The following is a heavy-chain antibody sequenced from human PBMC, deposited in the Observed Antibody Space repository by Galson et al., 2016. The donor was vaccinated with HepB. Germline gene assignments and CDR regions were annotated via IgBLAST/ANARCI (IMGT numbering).Heavy chain of an antibody. J-gene: IGHJ4*02. CDR1: GFTFSSYW. CDR2: IKQDGSEK. Sequence: SLRLSCAASGFTFSSYWMSWVRQAPGKGLEWVANIKQDGSEKYYVDSVKGRFTISRDNAKNSLYLQMNSRRAEDTAVYYCARDWDVDTAMVPFDYWGQGTLVTVSS. V-gene: IGHV3-7*01. D-gene: IGHD5-18*01. CDR3: ARDWDVDTAMVPFDY.